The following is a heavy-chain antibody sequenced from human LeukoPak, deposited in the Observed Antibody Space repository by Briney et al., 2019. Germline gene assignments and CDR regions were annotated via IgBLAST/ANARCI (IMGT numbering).Heavy chain of an antibody. CDR3: ARDRYSYGPLYFDL. CDR2: INHSGST. J-gene: IGHJ2*01. Sequence: SSETLSLTCAVYGGSFSGYYWRWIRQPPGKGLEWIGEINHSGSTNYNPSLKSRVTISVDTSKNQFSLKLSSVTAADTAVYYCARDRYSYGPLYFDLWGRGTLVTVSS. V-gene: IGHV4-34*01. CDR1: GGSFSGYY. D-gene: IGHD5-18*01.